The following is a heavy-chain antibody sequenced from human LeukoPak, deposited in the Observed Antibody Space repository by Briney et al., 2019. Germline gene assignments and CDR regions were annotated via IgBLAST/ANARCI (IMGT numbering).Heavy chain of an antibody. CDR3: ARGGTTVAGTFWFDP. Sequence: SETLSLTCAVSGGSISSSNWWSWVRQPPGKGLEWIGEVYHTGSSNYNPSLKSRVTISVDKSKSQFSLKLTSVTAADTAVYYCARGGTTVAGTFWFDPWGQGTLVTVSS. V-gene: IGHV4-4*02. J-gene: IGHJ5*02. D-gene: IGHD6-19*01. CDR2: VYHTGSS. CDR1: GGSISSSNW.